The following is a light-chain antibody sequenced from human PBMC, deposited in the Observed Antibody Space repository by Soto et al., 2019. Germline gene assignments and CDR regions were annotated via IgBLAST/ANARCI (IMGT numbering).Light chain of an antibody. CDR1: SSDVGSSRL. V-gene: IGLV2-23*01. J-gene: IGLJ3*02. Sequence: QSALTQPASVSGSPGQSITISCTGSSSDVGSSRLVSWYQQYPGKAPKLVIFEGTKRPSGVSNRYSGSKSGNTASLTISGLQAEDEAIYHCCSYAGTVWVFGGGTQLTVL. CDR3: CSYAGTVWV. CDR2: EGT.